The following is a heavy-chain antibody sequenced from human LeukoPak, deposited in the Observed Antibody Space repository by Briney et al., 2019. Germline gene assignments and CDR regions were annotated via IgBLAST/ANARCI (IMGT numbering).Heavy chain of an antibody. V-gene: IGHV1-69*05. J-gene: IGHJ3*02. D-gene: IGHD5-18*01. CDR3: ARERGYSYGFHAFDI. CDR1: GGTFSSYA. Sequence: SVKVSCKASGGTFSSYAISWVRQASGQGLEWMGRIIPIFGTANYAQKFQGRVTITTDESTSTAYMELSSLRSEDTAVYYCARERGYSYGFHAFDIWGQGTMVTVSS. CDR2: IIPIFGTA.